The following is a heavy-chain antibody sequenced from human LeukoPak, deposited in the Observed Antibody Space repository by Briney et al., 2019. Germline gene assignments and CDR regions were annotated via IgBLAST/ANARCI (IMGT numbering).Heavy chain of an antibody. CDR2: MNPKSGAT. J-gene: IGHJ6*02. CDR3: ARADFIAVGPAEGDGLDV. Sequence: GASVKVSCKASGYSFSGYYMHWVRQAPGQGLEWMGWMNPKSGATNYAQNFQGRATMTRDTSTSTAYMELKRLSSDDTAVYYCARADFIAVGPAEGDGLDVWGQGTTVTVSS. V-gene: IGHV1-2*02. CDR1: GYSFSGYY. D-gene: IGHD2-2*01.